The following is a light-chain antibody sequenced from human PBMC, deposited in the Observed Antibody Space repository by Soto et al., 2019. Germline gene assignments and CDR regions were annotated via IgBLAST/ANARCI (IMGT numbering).Light chain of an antibody. V-gene: IGLV1-40*01. CDR1: SSNIGAGYD. Sequence: QSVLTQPPSVSGAPGQRVTISCTGSSSNIGAGYDVHWYQQLPGTAPKLLIYGNSNRPSGVPDRFSGSKSGTSASLAITGLEAEDGDDYDCQSYDSSQGGWVLGGGTK. CDR2: GNS. J-gene: IGLJ3*02. CDR3: QSYDSSQGGWV.